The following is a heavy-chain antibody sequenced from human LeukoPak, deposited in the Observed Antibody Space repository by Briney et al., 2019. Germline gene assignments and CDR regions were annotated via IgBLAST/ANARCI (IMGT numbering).Heavy chain of an antibody. J-gene: IGHJ6*03. D-gene: IGHD3-10*01. V-gene: IGHV1-18*01. CDR3: ARVPGRENMVRGVYDYYYYYMDV. CDR2: ISAYNGNT. CDR1: GYTYTSYG. Sequence: VASVKVSCKASGYTYTSYGISWVRQAPGQGLEWMGWISAYNGNTNYAQKLQGRVTMTTDTSTSTAYMELRSLRSDDTAVYYCARVPGRENMVRGVYDYYYYYMDVWGKGTTVTVSS.